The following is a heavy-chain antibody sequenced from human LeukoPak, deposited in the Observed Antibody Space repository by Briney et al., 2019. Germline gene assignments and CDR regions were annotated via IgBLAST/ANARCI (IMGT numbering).Heavy chain of an antibody. CDR2: ISGSGGST. D-gene: IGHD3-10*01. V-gene: IGHV3-23*01. Sequence: PGGSLRLSCATSGFSVSTKYMSWVRQAPGKGLEWVSAISGSGGSTYYADSVKGRFTISRDNSKNTLYLQMNSLRAEDTAVYYCAKDIVIMVRGFDYWGQGTLVTVSS. CDR3: AKDIVIMVRGFDY. CDR1: GFSVSTKY. J-gene: IGHJ4*02.